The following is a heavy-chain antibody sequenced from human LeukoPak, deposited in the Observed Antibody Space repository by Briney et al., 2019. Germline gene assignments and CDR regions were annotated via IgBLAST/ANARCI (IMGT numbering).Heavy chain of an antibody. CDR2: INHSGST. CDR3: ARAPYSSSFFDY. CDR1: GGPFSGNY. D-gene: IGHD6-13*01. Sequence: PSETLSLTCTVYGGPFSGNYWSWLRRPPGKGLEWIGEINHSGSTNYNPSLKSRVTISVDTSKNQFSLKLSSVTAADTAVYYCARAPYSSSFFDYWGQGTLVTVSS. J-gene: IGHJ4*02. V-gene: IGHV4-34*01.